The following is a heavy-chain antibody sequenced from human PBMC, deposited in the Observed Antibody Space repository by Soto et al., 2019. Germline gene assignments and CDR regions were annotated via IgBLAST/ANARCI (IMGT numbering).Heavy chain of an antibody. D-gene: IGHD5-18*01. V-gene: IGHV4-59*01. CDR2: IYYSGRS. CDR3: ARATYPGYSYGFDY. CDR1: GGSISSYY. J-gene: IGHJ4*02. Sequence: QVQLQESGPGLVKPSETLSLTCSVSGGSISSYYWCCVRQPPGKGLEWIGYIYYSGRSNYNPSLMSRVNISVDTSKHQCSLKLSSVTAAATALYYCARATYPGYSYGFDYWGQGPLVTVSS.